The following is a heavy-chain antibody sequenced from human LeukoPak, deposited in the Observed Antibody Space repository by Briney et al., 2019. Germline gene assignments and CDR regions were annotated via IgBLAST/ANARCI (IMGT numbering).Heavy chain of an antibody. CDR3: ARGGSGNWNAPFDY. CDR2: ISSSSSYM. CDR1: GFTSSSYS. J-gene: IGHJ4*02. D-gene: IGHD1-1*01. Sequence: GGSLRLSCAASGFTSSSYSMNWVRQAPGKGLEWVSSISSSSSYMYYADSVKGRFTISRDNAKNSLYLQLNSLRAEDTAVYYCARGGSGNWNAPFDYWGQGILVTVSS. V-gene: IGHV3-21*01.